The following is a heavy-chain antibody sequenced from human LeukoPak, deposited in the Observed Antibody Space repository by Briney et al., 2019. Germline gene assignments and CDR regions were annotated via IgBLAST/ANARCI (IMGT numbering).Heavy chain of an antibody. CDR1: GYTFTSYD. D-gene: IGHD5-18*01. Sequence: ASVKVSCKASGYTFTSYDINWVRQATGQGLEWMGWMNPNSGNTGYAQKFRGRVTMTRNTSISTAYMELSSLRSEDTAVYYCARGGGYSYGPYYFDYWGQGTLVTVSS. CDR2: MNPNSGNT. J-gene: IGHJ4*02. V-gene: IGHV1-8*01. CDR3: ARGGGYSYGPYYFDY.